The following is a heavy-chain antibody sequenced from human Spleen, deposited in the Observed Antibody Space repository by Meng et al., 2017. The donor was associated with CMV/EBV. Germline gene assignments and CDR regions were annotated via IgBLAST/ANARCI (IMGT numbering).Heavy chain of an antibody. D-gene: IGHD3-22*01. CDR2: INPNSGGT. J-gene: IGHJ5*02. CDR3: ARGFRYYDSSGYEDWFDP. V-gene: IGHV1-2*02. Sequence: YPFTGYYMHWVRQAPGQGLEWMGWINPNSGGTNYAQKFQGRVTMTRDTSISTAYMELSRLRSDDTAVYYCARGFRYYDSSGYEDWFDPWGQGTLVTVSS. CDR1: YPFTGYY.